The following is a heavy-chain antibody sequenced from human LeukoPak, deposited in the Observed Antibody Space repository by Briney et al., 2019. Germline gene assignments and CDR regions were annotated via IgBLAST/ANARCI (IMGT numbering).Heavy chain of an antibody. V-gene: IGHV3-43D*03. J-gene: IGHJ3*02. CDR3: AKDQGRGWFGEPRAFDI. D-gene: IGHD3-10*01. CDR1: GFTFDDYA. CDR2: ISWDGGST. Sequence: GALRLSCAASGFTFDDYAMHWVRQAPGKGLEWVSLISWDGGSTYYADSVKGRFTISRDNSKNSLYLQMNSLRAEDTALYYCAKDQGRGWFGEPRAFDIWGQGTMVTVSS.